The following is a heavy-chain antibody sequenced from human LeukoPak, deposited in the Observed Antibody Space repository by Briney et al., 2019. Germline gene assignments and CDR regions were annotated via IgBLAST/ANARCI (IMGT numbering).Heavy chain of an antibody. CDR3: TRVRTPHYYDSSGYGFLSAFDI. Sequence: GGSLRLSCAASGFTFSSYAMSWVRQASGKGLEWVGRIRSKANSYATAYAASVKGRFTISRDDSKHTAYLQMNSLKTEDTAVYYCTRVRTPHYYDSSGYGFLSAFDIWGQGTMVTVSS. J-gene: IGHJ3*02. V-gene: IGHV3-73*01. D-gene: IGHD3-22*01. CDR1: GFTFSSYA. CDR2: IRSKANSYAT.